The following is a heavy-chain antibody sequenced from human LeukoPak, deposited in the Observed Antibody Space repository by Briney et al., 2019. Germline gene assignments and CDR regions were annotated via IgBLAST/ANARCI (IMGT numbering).Heavy chain of an antibody. CDR2: VNPDGSRT. Sequence: GGSLRLSCAGSGFTNTNYWIHWVRQAPGKGLEWVSRVNPDGSRTGYADSVKGRFTISRDNAKNTLYLQMNSLRAEDTALYYCAKDTIPYSYGPYFDYWGQGTLVTVSS. J-gene: IGHJ4*02. V-gene: IGHV3-74*01. CDR3: AKDTIPYSYGPYFDY. CDR1: GFTNTNYW. D-gene: IGHD5-18*01.